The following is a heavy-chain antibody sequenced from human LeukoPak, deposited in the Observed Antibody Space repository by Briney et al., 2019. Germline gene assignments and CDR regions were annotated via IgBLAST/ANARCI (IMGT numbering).Heavy chain of an antibody. CDR2: IYYSGNT. Sequence: GGSLRLSCAASGFIVSGNYISWVRQAPGKGLEWVSVIYYSGNTYYADSVRGRFTISTDNFKNTLYLQMNSLRAEDTAVYYCARGIIDYSGYDYWGQGTLVTVSS. CDR3: ARGIIDYSGYDY. CDR1: GFIVSGNY. V-gene: IGHV3-66*01. D-gene: IGHD5-12*01. J-gene: IGHJ4*02.